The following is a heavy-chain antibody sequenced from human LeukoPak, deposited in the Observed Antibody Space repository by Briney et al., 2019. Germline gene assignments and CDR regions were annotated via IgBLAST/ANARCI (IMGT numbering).Heavy chain of an antibody. V-gene: IGHV4-34*01. J-gene: IGHJ4*02. CDR2: INRSGST. D-gene: IGHD6-19*01. CDR3: ARTSGSGWAG. Sequence: SETLSLTCAVYSGSFSGYYWSWIRQPPGKGLEWIGEINRSGSTNYNPSLKSRVTISVDTSKNQFSLKLSSVTAADTAVYYCARTSGSGWAGWGQGTLVTVSS. CDR1: SGSFSGYY.